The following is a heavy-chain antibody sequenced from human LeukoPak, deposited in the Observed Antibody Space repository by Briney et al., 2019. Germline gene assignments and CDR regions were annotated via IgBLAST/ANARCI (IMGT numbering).Heavy chain of an antibody. CDR1: GGSISSSSYY. CDR2: INYSGST. V-gene: IGHV4-39*01. CDR3: ARVGAYPYYDFWSGYYNY. J-gene: IGHJ4*02. D-gene: IGHD3-3*01. Sequence: PSETLSLTCTVSGGSISSSSYYWGWIRQPPGKGLEWIGSINYSGSTYYNPSLKSRVTISVDTSKNQFSLKLSSVTAADTAVYYCARVGAYPYYDFWSGYYNYWGQGTLVTVSS.